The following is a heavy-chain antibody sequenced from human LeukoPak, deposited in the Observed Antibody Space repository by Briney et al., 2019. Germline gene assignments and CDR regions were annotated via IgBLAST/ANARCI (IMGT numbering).Heavy chain of an antibody. CDR2: ISAYSGDT. D-gene: IGHD1-20*01. V-gene: IGHV1-18*01. CDR3: ARSLNNWNDDYGMDV. J-gene: IGHJ6*02. CDR1: GGTFSSYG. Sequence: GASVKVSCKASGGTFSSYGISWVRQAPGQGLEWMGWISAYSGDTNYAQKFQGRATMTTDTSTSTAYMELRSLRSDDTAVYYCARSLNNWNDDYGMDVWGQGTTVTVSS.